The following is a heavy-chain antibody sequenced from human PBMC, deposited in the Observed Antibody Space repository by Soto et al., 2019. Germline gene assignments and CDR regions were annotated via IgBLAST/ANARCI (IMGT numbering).Heavy chain of an antibody. CDR2: IYYSGCT. J-gene: IGHJ5*02. CDR1: GGSISSGDYY. D-gene: IGHD5-18*01. Sequence: SETLSLTCTVSGGSISSGDYYWSWIRQPPGKGLEWIGYIYYSGCTYYNPSHKSRVTISVDTSKNQFSLKLSSVTAADTAVYYCARGLGGYSYGEPNWFDPWGQGTLVTVSS. V-gene: IGHV4-30-4*01. CDR3: ARGLGGYSYGEPNWFDP.